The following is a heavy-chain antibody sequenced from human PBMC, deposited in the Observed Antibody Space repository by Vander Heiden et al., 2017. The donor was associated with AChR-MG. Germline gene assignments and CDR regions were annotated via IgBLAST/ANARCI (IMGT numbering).Heavy chain of an antibody. CDR2: INPSGGT. D-gene: IGHD6-19*01. Sequence: QVQIEQWGAGLLKPSETLSLTCEVYGGSFSGYYWSWIRQPPGEGLEWIGEINPSGGTNYNPSLKSRVTISADTSKNQFSLEVSSVTAADTAAYYCARTSGWYWFDPWGQGTLVTVSS. CDR3: ARTSGWYWFDP. J-gene: IGHJ5*02. V-gene: IGHV4-34*01. CDR1: GGSFSGYY.